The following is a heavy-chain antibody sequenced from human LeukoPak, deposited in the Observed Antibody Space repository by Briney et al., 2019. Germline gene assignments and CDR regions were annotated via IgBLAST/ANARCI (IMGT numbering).Heavy chain of an antibody. D-gene: IGHD3-16*01. CDR1: GYTLTELS. CDR3: ARPQIGGGRFKYNYLDV. CDR2: FDPEDGET. V-gene: IGHV1-24*01. Sequence: ASVKVSCKVSGYTLTELSMHWVRQAPGKGLEWMGGFDPEDGETIYAQKFQGRVTMTRNTSISTAYMELSSLRSEDTAVYYCARPQIGGGRFKYNYLDVGGKGPTVTISS. J-gene: IGHJ6*03.